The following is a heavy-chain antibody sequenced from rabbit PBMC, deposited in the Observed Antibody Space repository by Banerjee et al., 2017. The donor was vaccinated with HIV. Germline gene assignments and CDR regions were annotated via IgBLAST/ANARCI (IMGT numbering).Heavy chain of an antibody. CDR3: ARGGADSYWTYFGL. J-gene: IGHJ4*01. Sequence: QSLEESGGGLVQPGGTLTLTCTASGIDFSGYYYMCWVRQAPGKGLEWIACIYTSSGSTYYATWVNGRFTISKTSSTTVTLQMTSLTAADTATYFCARGGADSYWTYFGLWGPGTLVTVS. V-gene: IGHV1S40*01. D-gene: IGHD6-1*01. CDR1: GIDFSGYYY. CDR2: IYTSSGST.